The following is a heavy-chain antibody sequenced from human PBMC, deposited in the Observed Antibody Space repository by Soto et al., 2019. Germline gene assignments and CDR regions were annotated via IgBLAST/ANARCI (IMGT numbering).Heavy chain of an antibody. V-gene: IGHV4-4*09. J-gene: IGHJ4*02. CDR2: IYANGNT. Sequence: QVQLQESGPGLVKPSETLSLICTVSGDSINNFYWSWIRQSPGKGLEWIAYIYANGNTNHNPSLKRRVGISIDTSKSQFSLNLISLTAADTAVYFCARGRSYGAFDSWGQGALVTVSS. D-gene: IGHD1-26*01. CDR1: GDSINNFY. CDR3: ARGRSYGAFDS.